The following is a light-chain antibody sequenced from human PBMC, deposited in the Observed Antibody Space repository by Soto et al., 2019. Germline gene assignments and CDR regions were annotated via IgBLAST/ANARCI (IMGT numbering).Light chain of an antibody. CDR1: QSISRY. Sequence: DIQLTQSPSSLSASVGDRITITCRSSQSISRYLNWYQQRPGTAPKVLIFGANSLQSGVPSRFSGSGSGTEFILTISSLQPEDFATYYCQQNYGTPGTFGQGTKVDVK. V-gene: IGKV1-39*01. CDR3: QQNYGTPGT. J-gene: IGKJ1*01. CDR2: GAN.